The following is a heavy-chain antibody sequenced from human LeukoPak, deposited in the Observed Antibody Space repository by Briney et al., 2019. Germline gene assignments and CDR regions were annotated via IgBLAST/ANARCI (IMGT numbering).Heavy chain of an antibody. CDR2: IYYTGST. D-gene: IGHD6-6*01. Sequence: PSETLSLTCTVSGGSFSSGNYYWSWIRQPPGKGLEWIGYIYYTGSTHYNPSLKRRVTISVDTSKNQFSLKLSSVTAADTAVYYCASCSSSSGCDYWGQGTLVTVSS. V-gene: IGHV4-61*01. CDR3: ASCSSSSGCDY. J-gene: IGHJ4*02. CDR1: GGSFSSGNYY.